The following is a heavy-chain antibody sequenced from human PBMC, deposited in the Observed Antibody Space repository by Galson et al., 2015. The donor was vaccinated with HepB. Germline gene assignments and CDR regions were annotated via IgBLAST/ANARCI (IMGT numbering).Heavy chain of an antibody. V-gene: IGHV1-3*01. CDR1: GYTFASYA. CDR2: LNAGDANT. D-gene: IGHD6-6*01. Sequence: SVKVSCKAAGYTFASYAMHWVRQAPGQRPEWMGWLNAGDANTRYSQNFQGRVTITRDTSASTAYMELSSLRSEDTAMYYCARGSSQFGAFDIWGQGTMVTVSS. CDR3: ARGSSQFGAFDI. J-gene: IGHJ3*02.